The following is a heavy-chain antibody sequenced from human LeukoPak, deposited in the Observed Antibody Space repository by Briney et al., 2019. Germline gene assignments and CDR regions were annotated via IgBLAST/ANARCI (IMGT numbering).Heavy chain of an antibody. D-gene: IGHD1-26*01. Sequence: GGSLRLSCSASGFTFSSYAMHWVRQAPGKGLEYVSAISSNGGSTYYADSVKGRFTVSRDNSKNTLYLQMSSLRAEDTAMYYCVKDAVGATRFNYFDYWGQGTLVTVSS. V-gene: IGHV3-64D*09. CDR3: VKDAVGATRFNYFDY. CDR1: GFTFSSYA. CDR2: ISSNGGST. J-gene: IGHJ4*02.